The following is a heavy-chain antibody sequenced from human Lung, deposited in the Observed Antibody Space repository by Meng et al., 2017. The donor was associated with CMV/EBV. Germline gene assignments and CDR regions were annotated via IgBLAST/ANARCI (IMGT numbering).Heavy chain of an antibody. D-gene: IGHD3-10*01. CDR1: GFSFNSYA. J-gene: IGHJ6*02. CDR3: ARFGGTGRSGWLDYGMDV. V-gene: IGHV3-23*01. Sequence: GGSLRLSXAAPGFSFNSYAMTWVCQAPGKGLELVPGISGSGGSTYYADSVKGRFTISRDNSKNTLFVQMNSLTAEDTAVYYCARFGGTGRSGWLDYGMDVWGQGTTVTVSS. CDR2: ISGSGGST.